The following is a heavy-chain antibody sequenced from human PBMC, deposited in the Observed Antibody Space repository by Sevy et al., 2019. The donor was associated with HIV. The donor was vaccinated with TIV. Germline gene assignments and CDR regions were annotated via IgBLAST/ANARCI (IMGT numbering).Heavy chain of an antibody. Sequence: SETLSLTCAVSGYSISSGYYWGWIRQPPGKGLEWIGSIYHSGSTYYNPSLKSRVTISVDTSKNQFYLKLGSVTAADTAVYYCARAYSSSPPASMDVWGKGTTVTVSS. V-gene: IGHV4-38-2*01. J-gene: IGHJ6*04. D-gene: IGHD6-13*01. CDR1: GYSISSGYY. CDR3: ARAYSSSPPASMDV. CDR2: IYHSGST.